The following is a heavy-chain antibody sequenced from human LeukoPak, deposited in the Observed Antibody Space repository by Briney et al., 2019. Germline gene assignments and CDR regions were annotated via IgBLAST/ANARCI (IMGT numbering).Heavy chain of an antibody. Sequence: SETLSLTCTVSGGSISSYYWSWIRQPAGQGLEWIGRIYTSGSTNNNPSLKSRVTMSVDTSKNQFSLKLSSVTAADTAVYYCARDKGSCSSTSCSPNYYMDVWGKGTTVTVSS. CDR2: IYTSGST. D-gene: IGHD2-2*01. J-gene: IGHJ6*03. V-gene: IGHV4-4*07. CDR1: GGSISSYY. CDR3: ARDKGSCSSTSCSPNYYMDV.